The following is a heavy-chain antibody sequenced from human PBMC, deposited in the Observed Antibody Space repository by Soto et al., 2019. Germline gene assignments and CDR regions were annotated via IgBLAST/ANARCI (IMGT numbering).Heavy chain of an antibody. CDR2: TYYTGNS. D-gene: IGHD6-19*01. CDR1: GGSITTNGHY. CDR3: AREQWGFDS. J-gene: IGHJ4*02. Sequence: QVQLQESGPELVKPSQTLSLTCSVSGGSITTNGHYWTWIRQHPGQGLEWIAYTYYTGNSYLNPSLKSRLSISVDTSKNQFSLELRSVTAADTAVYYCAREQWGFDSWGQGTLVTVSS. V-gene: IGHV4-31*03.